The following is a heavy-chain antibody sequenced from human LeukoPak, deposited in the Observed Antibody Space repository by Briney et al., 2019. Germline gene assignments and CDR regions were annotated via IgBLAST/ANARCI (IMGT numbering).Heavy chain of an antibody. J-gene: IGHJ4*02. CDR3: ARSLRGWYKDY. V-gene: IGHV1-8*01. Sequence: ASVKVSCKASGYTFTNYDINWARQATGQGLEWMGWMNPNSGNTAYPQKFQGRVTMTRDTSISTIYMELSGLRSEDTAVYYCARSLRGWYKDYWGQGTLVTVSS. CDR1: GYTFTNYD. D-gene: IGHD6-19*01. CDR2: MNPNSGNT.